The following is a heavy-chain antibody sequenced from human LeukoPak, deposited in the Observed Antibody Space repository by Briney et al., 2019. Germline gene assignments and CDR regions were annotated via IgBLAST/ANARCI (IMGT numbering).Heavy chain of an antibody. J-gene: IGHJ3*02. CDR3: ARGYCSSTSCFFAFDI. CDR2: ISSSSSYI. D-gene: IGHD2-2*01. V-gene: IGHV3-21*01. CDR1: GFTFSSYS. Sequence: GGSLRLACAASGFTFSSYSMNWVRQTPGKGLEWVSSISSSSSYIYYAESLKGRFTISRDHAKNSLYLQMNSLRAEDTAVYSCARGYCSSTSCFFAFDIWGQGTMVTVSS.